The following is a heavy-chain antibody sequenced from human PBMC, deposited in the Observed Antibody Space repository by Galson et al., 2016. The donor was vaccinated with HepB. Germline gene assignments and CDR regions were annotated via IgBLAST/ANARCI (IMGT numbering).Heavy chain of an antibody. V-gene: IGHV3-30*18. CDR1: GFSFSSFG. Sequence: SLRLSCAASGFSFSSFGIHWVRQAPGKGLEWVAAISHDGSKEYYLDSVKGRFTISRDNSKNTLYLQMNSLRAEDTAVYYCAKSACGGDCYHYYGMDVWGQGTTVTVSS. CDR2: ISHDGSKE. J-gene: IGHJ6*02. CDR3: AKSACGGDCYHYYGMDV. D-gene: IGHD2-21*02.